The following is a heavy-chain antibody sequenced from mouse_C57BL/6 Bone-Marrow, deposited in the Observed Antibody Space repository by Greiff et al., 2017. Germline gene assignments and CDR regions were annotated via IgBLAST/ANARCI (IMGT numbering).Heavy chain of an antibody. Sequence: QVQLKESGPGILKPSQPLSLSCSFSGFSLSTFGMGVGRFRQPSGKGLEWLVHIWWGDDKYYNQALKSRLTISKDTSKNQVFLKIANVDTADTATYYCARIGDGYAYWGQGTLVTVSA. CDR1: GFSLSTFGMG. CDR2: IWWGDDK. D-gene: IGHD2-3*01. J-gene: IGHJ3*01. CDR3: ARIGDGYAY. V-gene: IGHV8-8*01.